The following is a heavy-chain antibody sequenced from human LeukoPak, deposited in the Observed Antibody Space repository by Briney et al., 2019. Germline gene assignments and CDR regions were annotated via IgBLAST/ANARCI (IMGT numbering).Heavy chain of an antibody. CDR2: ISYDGSNK. J-gene: IGHJ4*02. Sequence: PGGSLRLSCAASGFTFSSYAMHWVRQAPGKGLEWVAVISYDGSNKYYADSVKGRFTISRDNSKNTLYLQMNSLRAEDTAVYYFARGSGWYRYGIDYWGQGTLVTVSS. V-gene: IGHV3-30*04. D-gene: IGHD6-19*01. CDR3: ARGSGWYRYGIDY. CDR1: GFTFSSYA.